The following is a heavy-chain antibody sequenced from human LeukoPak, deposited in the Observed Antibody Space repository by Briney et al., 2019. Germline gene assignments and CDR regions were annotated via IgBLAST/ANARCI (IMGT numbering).Heavy chain of an antibody. CDR2: INTDGSST. V-gene: IGHV3-74*01. CDR3: ARGPSGYHNT. D-gene: IGHD5-12*01. CDR1: GFTFSSYW. Sequence: SGGSLRLSCAASGFTFSSYWMHWVRQAPGKGLVCVSRINTDGSSTTYADSVKGRFTISRDNAKNTLYLQMNSLRVEDTAVYYCARGPSGYHNTGGQGTLVTVSS. J-gene: IGHJ4*02.